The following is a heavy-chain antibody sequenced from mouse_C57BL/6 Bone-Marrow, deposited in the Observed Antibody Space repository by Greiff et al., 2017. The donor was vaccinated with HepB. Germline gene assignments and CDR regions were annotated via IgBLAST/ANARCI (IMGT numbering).Heavy chain of an antibody. CDR1: GYTFTNHT. CDR3: ARSWLLLHWYCDV. CDR2: IYPRDGST. V-gene: IGHV1-78*01. J-gene: IGHJ1*03. D-gene: IGHD2-3*01. Sequence: VKLQESDAELVKPGASVKISCKVSGYTFTNHTIHWLKQRPEQGLEWIGYIYPRDGSTKYNEKFKGKATLTADKSSSTAYMQLNSLTSEDSAVYFCARSWLLLHWYCDVWGTGTTVAVSA.